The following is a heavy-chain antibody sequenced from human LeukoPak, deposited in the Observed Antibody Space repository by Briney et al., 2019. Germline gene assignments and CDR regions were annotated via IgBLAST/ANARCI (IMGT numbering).Heavy chain of an antibody. CDR2: TNHSGST. J-gene: IGHJ4*02. V-gene: IGHV4-34*01. CDR1: GGSFSGYY. Sequence: SETLSLTCAVYGGSFSGYYWSWIRQPPGKGLEWIGETNHSGSTNYNPSLKSRVTISVDTSKNQFSLKLSSVTAADTAVYYCARHFLRWYFYFDYWGQGTLVTVSS. D-gene: IGHD4-23*01. CDR3: ARHFLRWYFYFDY.